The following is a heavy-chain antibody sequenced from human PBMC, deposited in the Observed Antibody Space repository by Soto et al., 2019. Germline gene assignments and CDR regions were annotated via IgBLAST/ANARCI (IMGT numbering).Heavy chain of an antibody. CDR1: GYTFTSYD. CDR3: ARGSSTYYYDSTNWLDP. J-gene: IGHJ5*02. V-gene: IGHV1-8*01. CDR2: MNPNSGNT. Sequence: ASVKVSCKASGYTFTSYDINWVRQATGQGLEWMGWMNPNSGNTGYAQKFQGRVTMTRNTSISTAYMELSSLRSEDTAVYYCARGSSTYYYDSTNWLDPWGQGTIVTVYS. D-gene: IGHD3-22*01.